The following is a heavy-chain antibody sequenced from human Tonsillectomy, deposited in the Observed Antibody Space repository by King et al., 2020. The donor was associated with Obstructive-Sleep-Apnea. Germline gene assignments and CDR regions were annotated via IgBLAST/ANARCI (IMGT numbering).Heavy chain of an antibody. CDR1: GYTFTGYY. V-gene: IGHV1-2*02. D-gene: IGHD1-26*01. Sequence: VQLVESGAEVKKPGASVKVSCKASGYTFTGYYMHWVRQAPGQGLEWMGWINPNSGGPNSAQKFQGRVTMTRDTSISTAYMELSRLRSDDTAVYYCARGGRYSGSYYSWYFDLWGRGTLVTVSS. CDR3: ARGGRYSGSYYSWYFDL. CDR2: INPNSGGP. J-gene: IGHJ2*01.